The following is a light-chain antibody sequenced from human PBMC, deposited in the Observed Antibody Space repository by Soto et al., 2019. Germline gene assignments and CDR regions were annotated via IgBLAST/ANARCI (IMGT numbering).Light chain of an antibody. Sequence: EIVLTQSPATLSLSPGERATLSCRASQSVSSYLAWYQQKPGQVPRLLIYDASNRATGIPARFSGSGSGTDFTLSISSLEPEDFAVYYCQHRANWPWTFAQVTKVVIK. CDR1: QSVSSY. J-gene: IGKJ1*01. CDR3: QHRANWPWT. V-gene: IGKV3-11*01. CDR2: DAS.